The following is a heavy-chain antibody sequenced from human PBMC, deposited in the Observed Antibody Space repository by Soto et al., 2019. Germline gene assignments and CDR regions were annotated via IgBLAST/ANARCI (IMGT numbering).Heavy chain of an antibody. CDR2: IYYSGST. J-gene: IGHJ4*02. D-gene: IGHD3-10*01. V-gene: IGHV4-30-4*01. CDR3: ARSRFGELPAFED. Sequence: SETLSLTCTVSGGSISSGDYYWSWIRQPPGKGLEWIGYIYYSGSTYYNPSLKSRVTISVDTSKNQFSLKLSSVTAADTAVYYCARSRFGELPAFEDWGQGTRVTVSS. CDR1: GGSISSGDYY.